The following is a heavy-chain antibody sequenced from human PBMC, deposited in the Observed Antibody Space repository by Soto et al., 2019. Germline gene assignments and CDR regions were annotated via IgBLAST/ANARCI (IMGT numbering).Heavy chain of an antibody. CDR2: IIPMYGTP. CDR3: ARDAYCGGDCHSLYYSGMDV. J-gene: IGHJ6*02. V-gene: IGHV1-69*06. Sequence: QVQLVQSGAEVKKPGSSVKVSCKASGGTFSSNAVSWVRQAPGLGLEWMGGIIPMYGTPKYAQKFQGRVTITADTSTSTGYMQLSSRRSEETAVYYCARDAYCGGDCHSLYYSGMDVWGQGTPVTVSS. D-gene: IGHD2-21*02. CDR1: GGTFSSNA.